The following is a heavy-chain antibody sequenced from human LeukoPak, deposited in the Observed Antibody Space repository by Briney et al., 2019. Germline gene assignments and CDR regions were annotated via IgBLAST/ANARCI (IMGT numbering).Heavy chain of an antibody. J-gene: IGHJ4*02. CDR2: IYTSGNT. V-gene: IGHV4-61*02. CDR3: ATQYYDYVWGSYRLLDY. Sequence: SQTLSLTCTVSGGSISSGSYYWSWIRQPAGRGLQWIGRIYTSGNTNYNPSLKSRVTISVATTKNQFSLKLSSVTAADTAVYYCATQYYDYVWGSYRLLDYWGQGTLVTVSS. CDR1: GGSISSGSYY. D-gene: IGHD3-16*02.